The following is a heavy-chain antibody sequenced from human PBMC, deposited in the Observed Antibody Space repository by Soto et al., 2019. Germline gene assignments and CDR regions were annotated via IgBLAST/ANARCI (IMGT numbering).Heavy chain of an antibody. CDR1: GFTFSSYW. J-gene: IGHJ4*02. D-gene: IGHD5-12*01. V-gene: IGHV3-7*01. CDR3: ARRSTHEVATTSPFDY. CDR2: IKQDGSEK. Sequence: GGSLRLSCAASGFTFSSYWMSWVRQAPGKGLEWVANIKQDGSEKYYVDSVKGRFTISSDNAKNSLYLQMNSLRAEDTAVYYCARRSTHEVATTSPFDYWGQGTLVTVSS.